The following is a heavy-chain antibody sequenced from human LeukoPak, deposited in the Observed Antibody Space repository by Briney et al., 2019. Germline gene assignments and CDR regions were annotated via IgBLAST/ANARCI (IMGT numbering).Heavy chain of an antibody. Sequence: GGSLRLSCAASGFTFSSYSMTWVRQAPGKGLEWVSSISSSSSYIYYADSVKGRFTISRDNSKNTLYLQMNSLRAEDTAVYYCAGYGDYDGSDYWGQGTLVTVSS. V-gene: IGHV3-21*01. CDR3: AGYGDYDGSDY. CDR2: ISSSSSYI. J-gene: IGHJ4*02. D-gene: IGHD4-17*01. CDR1: GFTFSSYS.